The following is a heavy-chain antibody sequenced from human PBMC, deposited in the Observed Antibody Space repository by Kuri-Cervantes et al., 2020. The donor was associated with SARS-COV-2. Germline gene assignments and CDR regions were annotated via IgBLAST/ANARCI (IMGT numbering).Heavy chain of an antibody. Sequence: GGSLRLSCAASGFTFSSYGMHWVRQAPGRGLEWVVVISYDGSNKYYADSVKGRFAISRDNSKNTLYLQVSSLRAEDSAVYYCAKHVRIVGASGGDYWGQGALVTVSS. CDR1: GFTFSSYG. CDR2: ISYDGSNK. CDR3: AKHVRIVGASGGDY. J-gene: IGHJ4*02. V-gene: IGHV3-30*18. D-gene: IGHD1-26*01.